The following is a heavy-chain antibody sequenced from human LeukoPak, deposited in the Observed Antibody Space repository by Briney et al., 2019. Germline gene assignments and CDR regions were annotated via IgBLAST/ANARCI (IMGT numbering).Heavy chain of an antibody. V-gene: IGHV1-2*02. CDR2: INPKSGGT. J-gene: IGHJ4*02. Sequence: GASVKVFYRASGYTFTVYYMHWVRQAPGQGLEWMGWINPKSGGTNEAQKFHDRVTMTRDTPIRTAYMEVSRLRSDDTAVYYCARSPDILTGENFDYWGQGTLVTVSS. D-gene: IGHD3-9*01. CDR3: ARSPDILTGENFDY. CDR1: GYTFTVYY.